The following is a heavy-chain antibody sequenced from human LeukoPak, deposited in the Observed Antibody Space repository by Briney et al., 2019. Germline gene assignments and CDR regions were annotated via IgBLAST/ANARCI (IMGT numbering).Heavy chain of an antibody. J-gene: IGHJ1*01. V-gene: IGHV1-18*01. CDR1: GYTFTSYG. D-gene: IGHD3-10*01. CDR2: ISAYNGDT. Sequence: ASVKVSCKPSGYTFTSYGISRVRQAPGQGIEWMGWISAYNGDTNDAQKFQGRVTMTTETSTSTAYMELRSLRSDDTAVYYCARVQMVRGVLIPEYFQHWGQGTPVTVSS. CDR3: ARVQMVRGVLIPEYFQH.